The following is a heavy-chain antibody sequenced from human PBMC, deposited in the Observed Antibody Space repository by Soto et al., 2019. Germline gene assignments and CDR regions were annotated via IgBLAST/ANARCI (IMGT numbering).Heavy chain of an antibody. V-gene: IGHV1-18*01. CDR3: ARDLDYGDYAYYYYGMDV. J-gene: IGHJ6*04. CDR1: GYTFTRNA. Sequence: ASVKVSYNASGYTFTRNAIRWVRQAPAQTHEWMGWISAYNGNTNYAQKIQGRVTMTTDTSTSTAYMELRSLRSDDTAVYYCARDLDYGDYAYYYYGMDVWGKGNTVTGSS. CDR2: ISAYNGNT. D-gene: IGHD4-17*01.